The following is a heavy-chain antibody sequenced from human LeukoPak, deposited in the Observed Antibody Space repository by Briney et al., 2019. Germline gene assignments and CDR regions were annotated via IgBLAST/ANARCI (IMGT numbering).Heavy chain of an antibody. CDR3: ARDPGIAVAGTNY. Sequence: GGSLRLSCAASGFTFSSYSMNWVRQAPGKGLEWVSSISSSSSYIYYADSVKGRFTTSRDNAKNSLYLQMNSLRAEDTAVYHCARDPGIAVAGTNYWGQGTLVTVSS. D-gene: IGHD6-19*01. CDR1: GFTFSSYS. V-gene: IGHV3-21*01. CDR2: ISSSSSYI. J-gene: IGHJ4*02.